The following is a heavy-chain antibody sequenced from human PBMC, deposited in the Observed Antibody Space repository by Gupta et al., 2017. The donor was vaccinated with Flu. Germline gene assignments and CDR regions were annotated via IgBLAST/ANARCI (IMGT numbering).Heavy chain of an antibody. CDR2: LSGDGDDT. D-gene: IGHD5-18*01. CDR3: AKNGYSYGHWVDY. Sequence: FTSYAMSWVRQAPGKGLEYVASLSGDGDDTEYADSVRGRFTISRDNSKKRLYLQMSSLRSEDTATYFCAKNGYSYGHWVDYWGQGTLVTVSS. CDR1: FTSYA. V-gene: IGHV3-23*01. J-gene: IGHJ4*02.